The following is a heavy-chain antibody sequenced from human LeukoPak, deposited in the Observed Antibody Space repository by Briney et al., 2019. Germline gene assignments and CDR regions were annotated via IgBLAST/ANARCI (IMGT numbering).Heavy chain of an antibody. Sequence: GGSLRLSCAASGFIFDNYAMSWVRQAPGKGLEWVSSISGSAFTTFYADSVKGRFTISRDKSKNTQYLQMNSLRAEDTAVYYCAKGQISRSDRFDYWGQGTLVTVSS. D-gene: IGHD3-3*02. V-gene: IGHV3-23*01. J-gene: IGHJ4*02. CDR2: ISGSAFTT. CDR1: GFIFDNYA. CDR3: AKGQISRSDRFDY.